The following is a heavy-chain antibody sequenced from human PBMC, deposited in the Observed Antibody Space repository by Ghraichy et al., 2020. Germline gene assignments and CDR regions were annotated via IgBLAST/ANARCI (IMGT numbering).Heavy chain of an antibody. CDR3: ARQQADGSGSYYDAFDI. CDR2: INHSGST. V-gene: IGHV4-34*01. Sequence: SETLSLTCAVYGGSFSGYYWSWIRQPPGKGLEWIGDINHSGSTNYNPSLKSRVTKSVDTSKNQFSLKLSSVTAADTAVYYCARQQADGSGSYYDAFDIWGQGTMVTVSS. J-gene: IGHJ3*02. CDR1: GGSFSGYY. D-gene: IGHD3-10*01.